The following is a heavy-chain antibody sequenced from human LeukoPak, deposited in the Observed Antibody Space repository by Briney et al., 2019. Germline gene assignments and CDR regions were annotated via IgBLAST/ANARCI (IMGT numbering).Heavy chain of an antibody. CDR2: IYGDGSST. CDR1: GFTFSNYC. V-gene: IGHV3-74*01. Sequence: GGSLRLSCAASGFTFSNYCMHWVRQPPGKGLAWVSLIYGDGSSTNYADSVKGRFTISRDKSKNTLYLQMNSLRAEDTAAYYCARGGSGGIYFDPWGEGNLVTVSS. J-gene: IGHJ5*02. D-gene: IGHD3-10*01. CDR3: ARGGSGGIYFDP.